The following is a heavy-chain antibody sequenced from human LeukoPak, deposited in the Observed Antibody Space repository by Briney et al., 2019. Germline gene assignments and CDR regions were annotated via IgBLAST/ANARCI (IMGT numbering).Heavy chain of an antibody. CDR3: AKGLYYDILTGRVSHYGMDV. D-gene: IGHD3-9*01. V-gene: IGHV3-21*04. Sequence: PGGSLRLSCAASGFTFSSYSMNWVRQAPGKGLEWVSSISSSSSYIYYADSVKGRFTISRDNSKNTLYLQMNSLRAEDTAVYYCAKGLYYDILTGRVSHYGMDVWGQGTTVTVSS. J-gene: IGHJ6*02. CDR2: ISSSSSYI. CDR1: GFTFSSYS.